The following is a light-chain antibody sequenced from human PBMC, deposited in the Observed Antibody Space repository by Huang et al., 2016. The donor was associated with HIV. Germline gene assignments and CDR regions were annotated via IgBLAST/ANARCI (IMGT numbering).Light chain of an antibody. CDR1: QSILHSNGYHD. J-gene: IGKJ2*03. V-gene: IGKV2-28*01. CDR3: MQAQQTPYS. CDR2: LGS. Sequence: DIVMTQSPLSLAVTPGEPASISCRSSQSILHSNGYHDLDWYVQTPGQSPQLLIYLGSNRASGVPDRISGGGSGVEFTLKISRVEAEDVGVYYCMQAQQTPYSFGPGTKLEIK.